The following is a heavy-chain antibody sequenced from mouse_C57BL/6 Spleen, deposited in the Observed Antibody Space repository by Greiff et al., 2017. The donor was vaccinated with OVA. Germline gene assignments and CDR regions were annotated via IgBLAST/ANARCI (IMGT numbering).Heavy chain of an antibody. V-gene: IGHV1-54*01. J-gene: IGHJ2*01. CDR1: GYAFTNYL. CDR2: INPGSGGT. Sequence: VKLQESGAELVRPGTSVKVSCKASGYAFTNYLIEWVKQRPGQGLEWIGVINPGSGGTNYNEKFKGKATLTADKSSSTAYMQLSSLTSEDSAVYFCLYDYDERAPYWGQGTTLTVSS. D-gene: IGHD2-4*01. CDR3: LYDYDERAPY.